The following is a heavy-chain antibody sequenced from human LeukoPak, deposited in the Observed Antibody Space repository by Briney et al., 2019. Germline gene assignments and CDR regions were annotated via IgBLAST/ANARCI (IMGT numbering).Heavy chain of an antibody. CDR2: IYSGGST. J-gene: IGHJ3*02. CDR1: GFTVSNNY. D-gene: IGHD2-15*01. CDR3: ARVYCSGGSCYENDAFDI. V-gene: IGHV3-53*01. Sequence: GGSLRLSCAASGFTVSNNYMSWVRQAPGKGLEWVSVIYSGGSTYYTDSVKGRFTISRDTSKNTLYLQMNSLRAEDTAVYYCARVYCSGGSCYENDAFDIWGQGTMVTVSS.